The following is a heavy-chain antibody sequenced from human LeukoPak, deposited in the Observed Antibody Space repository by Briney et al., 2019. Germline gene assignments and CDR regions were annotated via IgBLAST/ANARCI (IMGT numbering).Heavy chain of an antibody. Sequence: GGSLRLSCAASGFTFSSYSMNWVRQAPGKGLEWVSYISSSSSTIYYADSVKGRFTISRDNAKNSLYLQMNSLRDEDTAVYFCAKYYPFWSGSSRYGMDVWGQGTTVTVSS. CDR3: AKYYPFWSGSSRYGMDV. V-gene: IGHV3-48*02. CDR1: GFTFSSYS. D-gene: IGHD3-3*01. J-gene: IGHJ6*02. CDR2: ISSSSSTI.